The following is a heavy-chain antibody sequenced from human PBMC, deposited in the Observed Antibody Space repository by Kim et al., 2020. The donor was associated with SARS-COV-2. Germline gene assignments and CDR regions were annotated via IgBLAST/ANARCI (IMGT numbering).Heavy chain of an antibody. CDR2: IKSDGTTT. J-gene: IGHJ6*02. CDR1: GFNISSYW. CDR3: ARNKRWAGYYSYGLDV. D-gene: IGHD6-19*01. V-gene: IGHV3-74*01. Sequence: GGFLRLSCAASGFNISSYWMHWVRQAPGKGLVWVSHIKSDGTTTSYADSVQGRFTISRDNAKNTLYLQMHSLRAEDSAVYYCARNKRWAGYYSYGLDVWGQGTTVTVSS.